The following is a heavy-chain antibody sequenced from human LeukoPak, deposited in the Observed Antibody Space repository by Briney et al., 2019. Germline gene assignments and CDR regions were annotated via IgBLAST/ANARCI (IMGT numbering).Heavy chain of an antibody. Sequence: ASVKVSCKASGYTFTNYDINWVRQATGQGLEWMGWMNPNSGNTGYAQKFQGRVSMTRNTSISTAYMELSSLRSEDTAVYHCARGIGSTTVTTLEYYFDYWGQGTLVTVSS. CDR1: GYTFTNYD. CDR2: MNPNSGNT. J-gene: IGHJ4*02. V-gene: IGHV1-8*01. D-gene: IGHD4-17*01. CDR3: ARGIGSTTVTTLEYYFDY.